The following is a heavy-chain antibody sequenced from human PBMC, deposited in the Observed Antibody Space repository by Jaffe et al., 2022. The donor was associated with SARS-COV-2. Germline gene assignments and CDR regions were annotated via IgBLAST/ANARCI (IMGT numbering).Heavy chain of an antibody. CDR2: ISGSGGST. Sequence: EVQLVESGGGLVQPGGSLRLSCAASGFTFSSYAMSWVRQAPGKGLEWVSAISGSGGSTYYADSVKGRFTISRDNSKNTLYLQMNSLRAEDTAVYYCAKAPGDYGDYYYYYYMDVWGKGTTVTVSS. CDR1: GFTFSSYA. V-gene: IGHV3-23*04. J-gene: IGHJ6*03. D-gene: IGHD4-17*01. CDR3: AKAPGDYGDYYYYYYMDV.